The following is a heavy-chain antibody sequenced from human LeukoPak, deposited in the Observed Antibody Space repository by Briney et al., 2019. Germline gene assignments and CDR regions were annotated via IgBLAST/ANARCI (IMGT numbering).Heavy chain of an antibody. CDR3: AKDRTVGASYWYFDL. J-gene: IGHJ2*01. CDR2: ISGSGDST. V-gene: IGHV3-23*01. CDR1: GFTFSSYG. D-gene: IGHD1-26*01. Sequence: GGSLRLSCAASGFTFSSYGMHWVRQAPGKGLEWVSAISGSGDSTYYTDSVKGRFTISRDNSKSTLYLQMNRLRAEDTAIYYCAKDRTVGASYWYFDLWGRGTLVTVSS.